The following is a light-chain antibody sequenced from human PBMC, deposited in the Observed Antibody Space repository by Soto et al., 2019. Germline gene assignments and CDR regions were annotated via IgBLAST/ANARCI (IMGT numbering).Light chain of an antibody. J-gene: IGKJ4*01. CDR2: DAS. CDR3: QQYDNWPLT. CDR1: QIISSK. Sequence: EIVMTQSPATLSVSPGERATLSCRASQIISSKLAWYQQKPGQAPRLLIYDASIRATGIPARFSGSGSGTEFTLTISSLQSEDSEVSYCQQYDNWPLTFGGGTKVDIK. V-gene: IGKV3-15*01.